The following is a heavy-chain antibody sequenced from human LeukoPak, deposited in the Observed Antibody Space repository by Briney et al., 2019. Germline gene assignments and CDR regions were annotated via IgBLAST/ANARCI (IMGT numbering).Heavy chain of an antibody. Sequence: ASVKVSCKASGYTFTSYYMHWVRQAPGQGLEWMGIINPSGGSTSYAQKFQGRVTMTRDTSTSTVYMELSSLRSEDTAVYYCARDLPSYYYDSSGYSDDAFDIWGQGTMVTVSS. CDR3: ARDLPSYYYDSSGYSDDAFDI. J-gene: IGHJ3*02. CDR1: GYTFTSYY. V-gene: IGHV1-46*01. CDR2: INPSGGST. D-gene: IGHD3-22*01.